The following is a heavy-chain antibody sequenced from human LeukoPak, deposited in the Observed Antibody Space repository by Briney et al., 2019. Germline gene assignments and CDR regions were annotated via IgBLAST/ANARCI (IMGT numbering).Heavy chain of an antibody. D-gene: IGHD5-18*01. CDR1: GFTFSSYA. V-gene: IGHV3-23*01. Sequence: GGSLRLSCAASGFTFSSYAMSWVRQAPGKGLEWVSAISGSGGGTYYADSVKGRFTISRDNSKNTLYLQMNSLRAEDTAVYYCAKGGIQLWATFDYWGQGTLVTVSS. CDR2: ISGSGGGT. CDR3: AKGGIQLWATFDY. J-gene: IGHJ4*02.